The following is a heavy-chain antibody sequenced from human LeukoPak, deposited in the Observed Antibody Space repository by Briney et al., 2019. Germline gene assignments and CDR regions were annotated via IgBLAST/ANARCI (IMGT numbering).Heavy chain of an antibody. CDR1: GGSFSGYY. D-gene: IGHD3-10*01. J-gene: IGHJ5*02. V-gene: IGHV4-34*01. CDR2: INHSGST. CDR3: AGEGRSGSYYSWFDP. Sequence: PSETLSLTCAVYGGSFSGYYWSWIRQPPGKGLEWIGEINHSGSTNYNPSLKSRVTISVDTSKNQFSLKLSSVTAADTAVYYCAGEGRSGSYYSWFDPWGQGTLVTVSS.